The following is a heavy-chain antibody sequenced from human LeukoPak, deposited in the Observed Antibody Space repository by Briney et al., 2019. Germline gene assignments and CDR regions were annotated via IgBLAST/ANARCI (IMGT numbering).Heavy chain of an antibody. J-gene: IGHJ4*01. V-gene: IGHV5-51*01. CDR1: GYRFTTYW. D-gene: IGHD6-19*01. Sequence: GESLKISCKASGYRFTTYWIGWVRQMPGKGLEWMGVIYPGDSDTRYSPSFQGQVTISADKSTSTAYLQWSSLRASDTAMYYCARSGGSGWELDYWGHGTLVTVSS. CDR3: ARSGGSGWELDY. CDR2: IYPGDSDT.